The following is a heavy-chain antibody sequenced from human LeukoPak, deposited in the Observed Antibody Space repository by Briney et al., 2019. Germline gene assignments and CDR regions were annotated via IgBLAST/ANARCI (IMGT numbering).Heavy chain of an antibody. V-gene: IGHV1-8*01. D-gene: IGHD2-2*01. CDR2: MNPNSGNT. Sequence: ASVKVSCKASGYTFTSYDINWVRQATGQGLEWMGWMNPNSGNTGYAQKLQGRVTMTRNTSISTAYMELSSLRSEDTAVYYCARSVPAATVLDPWGQGTLVTVSS. CDR1: GYTFTSYD. CDR3: ARSVPAATVLDP. J-gene: IGHJ5*02.